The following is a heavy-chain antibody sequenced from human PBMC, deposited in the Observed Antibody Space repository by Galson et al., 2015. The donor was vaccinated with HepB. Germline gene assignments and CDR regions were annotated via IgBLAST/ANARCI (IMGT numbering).Heavy chain of an antibody. V-gene: IGHV1-18*04. J-gene: IGHJ3*02. CDR3: ARMRSYYDSSGYYRVASFDI. CDR1: GYTFTSYG. Sequence: CKASGYTFTSYGISWVRQAPGQGLEWMGWISAYNGNTNYAQKLQGRVTMTTDTSTSTAYMELRSLRSDDTAVYYCARMRSYYDSSGYYRVASFDIWGQGTMVTVSS. D-gene: IGHD3-22*01. CDR2: ISAYNGNT.